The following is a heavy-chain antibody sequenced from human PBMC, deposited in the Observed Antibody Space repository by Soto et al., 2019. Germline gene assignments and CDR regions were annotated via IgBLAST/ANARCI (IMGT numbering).Heavy chain of an antibody. CDR3: AKNWNWGSLVH. Sequence: SETLSLTCTVSGDSISTDYWSWIRQSPGKGLEWIGFIYYGGSTNYNPSLKSRVTISVDTPKNQFSLKLSSVTAADTAVYYCAKNWNWGSLVHWGQGTLVTVYS. CDR2: IYYGGST. CDR1: GDSISTDY. D-gene: IGHD7-27*01. J-gene: IGHJ1*01. V-gene: IGHV4-59*08.